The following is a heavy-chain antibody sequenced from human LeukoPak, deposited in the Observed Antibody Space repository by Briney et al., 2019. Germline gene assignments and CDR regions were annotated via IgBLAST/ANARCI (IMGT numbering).Heavy chain of an antibody. CDR2: FDPEDGET. D-gene: IGHD7-27*01. V-gene: IGHV1-24*01. CDR1: GYTLTELS. J-gene: IGHJ3*02. CDR3: ATDRTGDPYSAYYAFDI. Sequence: PGASVKVSCKVSGYTLTELSMHWVRQAPGKGLEWMGGFDPEDGETIYAQKFQGRVTMTEDTSTDTAYMELSSLRSEDTAVYYCATDRTGDPYSAYYAFDIWGQGTMVTVSS.